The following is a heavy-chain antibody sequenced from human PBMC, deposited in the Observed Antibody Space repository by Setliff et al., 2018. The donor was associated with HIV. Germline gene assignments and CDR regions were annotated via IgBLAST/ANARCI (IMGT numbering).Heavy chain of an antibody. CDR2: INHSGST. J-gene: IGHJ6*02. Sequence: PSETLSLTCAVYGGPFSGYYWSWIRQPPGKGLEWIGEINHSGSTNYNPSLKSRVTISVDTSKNQFSLKLSSVTAADTAVYYCARGVVSVVVVAATTYYYYVMDVWGQGTTVTVSS. CDR1: GGPFSGYY. CDR3: ARGVVSVVVVAATTYYYYVMDV. V-gene: IGHV4-34*01. D-gene: IGHD2-15*01.